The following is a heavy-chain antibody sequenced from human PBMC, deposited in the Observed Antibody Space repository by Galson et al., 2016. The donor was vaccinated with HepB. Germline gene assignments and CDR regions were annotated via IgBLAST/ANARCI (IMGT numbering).Heavy chain of an antibody. Sequence: SLRLSCAASGFTFSSYGMHWVRQAPGKGLEWVAIIWYDGGNKYYGNSMKGRLTISRDNSKNTLYLQMNSLRAEDTAVYYCARDTNYGSGSYSDYWGQGTLVTVSS. CDR3: ARDTNYGSGSYSDY. CDR1: GFTFSSYG. CDR2: IWYDGGNK. V-gene: IGHV3-33*01. J-gene: IGHJ4*02. D-gene: IGHD3-10*01.